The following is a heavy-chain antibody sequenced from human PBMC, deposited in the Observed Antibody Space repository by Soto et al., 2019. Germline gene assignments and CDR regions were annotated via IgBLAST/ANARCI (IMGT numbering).Heavy chain of an antibody. CDR2: IHRDGVT. V-gene: IGHV4-4*02. CDR1: GGSTSSSDW. CDR3: AGRPEIHPR. Sequence: QVHLQESGPGLVKPSETLSLTCAISGGSTSSSDWWTWVRQPPGEGLEWIGEIHRDGVTNYNSSLKSRLTLSLYKSRNQFSLSLTSVTAADAAVYFCAGRPEIHPRWGQGILVPVSS. D-gene: IGHD1-26*01. J-gene: IGHJ4*02.